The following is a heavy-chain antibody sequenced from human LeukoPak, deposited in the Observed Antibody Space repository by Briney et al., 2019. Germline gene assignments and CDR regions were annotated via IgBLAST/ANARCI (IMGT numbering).Heavy chain of an antibody. D-gene: IGHD1-14*01. Sequence: GGSLRLSCAASGFTFRDYYMTWIRLAPGKGLEWVSYISSSGTSTYYADSVKGRFTISRANSENTLYLQMNNLRAEDTAVYYCAKATGYLLWGQGTLVTVSS. CDR2: ISSSGTST. J-gene: IGHJ4*02. CDR3: AKATGYLL. V-gene: IGHV3-11*01. CDR1: GFTFRDYY.